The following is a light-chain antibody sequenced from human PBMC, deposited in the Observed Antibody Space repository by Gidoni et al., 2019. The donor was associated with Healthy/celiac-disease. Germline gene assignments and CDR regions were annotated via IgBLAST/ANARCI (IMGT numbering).Light chain of an antibody. CDR3: QQYNNWPPGT. CDR2: GAS. J-gene: IGKJ1*01. CDR1: QSVSSN. Sequence: EIVMTQSQATLSVSPGERATLSCRASQSVSSNLAWYQQKPGQAPRLLSYGASTRAPGIPARFSGSGSGTEFTLTISSLQSEDFAVYYCQQYNNWPPGTFGQGTKVEIK. V-gene: IGKV3-15*01.